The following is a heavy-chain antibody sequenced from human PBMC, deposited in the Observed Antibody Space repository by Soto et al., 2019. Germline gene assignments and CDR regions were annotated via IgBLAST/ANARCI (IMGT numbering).Heavy chain of an antibody. D-gene: IGHD6-13*01. CDR1: GYTFTSYA. CDR2: INAGNGNT. V-gene: IGHV1-3*01. Sequence: GASVKVSCKASGYTFTSYAMHWVRQAPGQRLEWMGWINAGNGNTKYSQKFQGRVTITRDTSASTAYMELSSLRSEDTAVYYCARSPPYSSSLYYYYGMDVWGQGTTVTVSS. CDR3: ARSPPYSSSLYYYYGMDV. J-gene: IGHJ6*02.